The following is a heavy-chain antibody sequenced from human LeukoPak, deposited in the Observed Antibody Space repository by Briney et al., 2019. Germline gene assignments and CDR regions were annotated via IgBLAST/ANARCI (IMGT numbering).Heavy chain of an antibody. V-gene: IGHV4-59*08. J-gene: IGHJ3*01. CDR1: GVSISTFY. Sequence: SETLSLTCTASGVSISTFYWSWIRQPPGKGLEWIGYIDDSGSTFYNPSFTSRVTTSVDPSRNQFVLKLSYVTAADTPVHNCATTLNNWNHGGAFDFWGQGTMVTVSS. D-gene: IGHD1-1*01. CDR3: ATTLNNWNHGGAFDF. CDR2: IDDSGST.